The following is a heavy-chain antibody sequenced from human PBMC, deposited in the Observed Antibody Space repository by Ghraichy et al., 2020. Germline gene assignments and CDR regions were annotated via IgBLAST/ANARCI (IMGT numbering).Heavy chain of an antibody. Sequence: GESLNISCAASGFTVSTNYMSWVRQAPGKGLEWVSVIYIGGSVYYADSVKGRFTISRDNFKNTLYLQMNSLRAEDTAVYYCAREPTTNFDDWGQGTLVTVSS. CDR2: IYIGGSV. D-gene: IGHD4-17*01. J-gene: IGHJ4*02. CDR3: AREPTTNFDD. CDR1: GFTVSTNY. V-gene: IGHV3-66*02.